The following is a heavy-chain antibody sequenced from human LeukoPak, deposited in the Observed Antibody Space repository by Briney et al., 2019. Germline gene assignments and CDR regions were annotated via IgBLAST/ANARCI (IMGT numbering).Heavy chain of an antibody. D-gene: IGHD2-15*01. CDR2: VYYSGSV. CDR1: SGSISNYY. Sequence: PSETLSLTCTVSSGSISNYYWSWIRQPPGKGLEWIGYVYYSGSVNYNPSLKSRVTISVDTSKNQFSLKLNSVTAADTAVYYCARGGSCSGGSCYRQRYAFDIWGQGTMVTVSS. V-gene: IGHV4-59*01. J-gene: IGHJ3*02. CDR3: ARGGSCSGGSCYRQRYAFDI.